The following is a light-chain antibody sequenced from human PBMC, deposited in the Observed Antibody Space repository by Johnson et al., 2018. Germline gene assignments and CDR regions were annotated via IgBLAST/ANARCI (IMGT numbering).Light chain of an antibody. J-gene: IGLJ1*01. CDR2: ENN. V-gene: IGLV1-51*02. CDR3: GTWDSSLSAGNV. CDR1: SSNIGNNY. Sequence: QSVLTQPPSVSAAPGQKVTISCSGSSSNIGNNYVSWYQQLPGTAPKLLIYENNKRPSVIPDRFSGSKSGTSATLGITGLQTGDEADYYCGTWDSSLSAGNVFGTGTNVTVL.